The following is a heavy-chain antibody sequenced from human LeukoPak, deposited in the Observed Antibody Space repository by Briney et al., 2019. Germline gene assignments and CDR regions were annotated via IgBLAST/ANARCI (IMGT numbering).Heavy chain of an antibody. Sequence: PSETLSLTCTVSGGSISSYYWSWIRQPPGKGLEWIGYIYYSGSTNYNPSLKSRVTISVDTSKNQFSLKLSSVTAADTAVYYCARAGVANPTYYYYYYGMDVWGQGTTVTVSS. CDR1: GGSISSYY. CDR3: ARAGVANPTYYYYYYGMDV. V-gene: IGHV4-59*01. D-gene: IGHD2-15*01. CDR2: IYYSGST. J-gene: IGHJ6*02.